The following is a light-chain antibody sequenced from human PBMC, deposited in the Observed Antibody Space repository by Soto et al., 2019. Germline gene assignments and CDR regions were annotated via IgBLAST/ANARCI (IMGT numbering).Light chain of an antibody. V-gene: IGLV1-44*01. CDR1: TSNIGSNT. J-gene: IGLJ1*01. Sequence: QSVLTQPPSASGTPGQRVTISCSGSTSNIGSNTVNWYQQLPGTAPKLLIYSNNQRPSGVPDRFSGSKSGTSASLAICGLQSEDEADYYCAAWDDSLSGYVFGPGTKVTVL. CDR3: AAWDDSLSGYV. CDR2: SNN.